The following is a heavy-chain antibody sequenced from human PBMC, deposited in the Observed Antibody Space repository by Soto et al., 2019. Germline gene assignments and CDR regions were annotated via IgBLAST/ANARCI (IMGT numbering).Heavy chain of an antibody. D-gene: IGHD3-3*01. Sequence: ASVKVSCTASGYTFTSYYMHWVRQAPGQGLEWMGIINPSGGSTSYAQKFQGRVTMTRDTSTSTVYMELSSLRSEDTAVYYCARVKYYDFWSGYYDPGRYGMDVWGQGTTVTVSS. CDR1: GYTFTSYY. J-gene: IGHJ6*02. V-gene: IGHV1-46*01. CDR3: ARVKYYDFWSGYYDPGRYGMDV. CDR2: INPSGGST.